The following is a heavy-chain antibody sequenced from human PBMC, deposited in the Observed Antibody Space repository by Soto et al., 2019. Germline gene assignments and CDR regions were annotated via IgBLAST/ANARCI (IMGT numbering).Heavy chain of an antibody. J-gene: IGHJ4*02. Sequence: GGSLRLSCAASGFTFSSYSMNWVRQAPGKGLEWVSSISSSSNYIYYADSVKGRFTISRDNAKNSLYLQMNSLRAEDTAVYYWARILRIFSGHASGGFDNWGQGTQVTVSS. CDR2: ISSSSNYI. CDR3: ARILRIFSGHASGGFDN. D-gene: IGHD3-9*01. CDR1: GFTFSSYS. V-gene: IGHV3-21*01.